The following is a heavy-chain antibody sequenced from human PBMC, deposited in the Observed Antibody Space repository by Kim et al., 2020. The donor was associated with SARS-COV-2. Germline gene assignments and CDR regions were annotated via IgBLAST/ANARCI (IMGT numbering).Heavy chain of an antibody. J-gene: IGHJ4*02. Sequence: GGSLRLSCAASGFTFSNAWMSWVRQAPGKGLEWVGRIKSKTDGGTTDYAAPVKGRFTISRYDSKNTLYLQMNSLNTEDTAVYYCTTDLRWLQIPIGGDYWGQGTLVAVSS. V-gene: IGHV3-15*01. CDR1: GFTFSNAW. D-gene: IGHD5-12*01. CDR2: IKSKTDGGTT. CDR3: TTDLRWLQIPIGGDY.